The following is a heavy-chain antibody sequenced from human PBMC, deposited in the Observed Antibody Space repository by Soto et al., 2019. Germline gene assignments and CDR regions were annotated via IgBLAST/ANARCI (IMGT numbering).Heavy chain of an antibody. CDR3: ARGRFLEWFENYYGMDV. V-gene: IGHV6-1*01. Sequence: SQTLSLTCAISGDSVSSNSAAWNWIRQSPSRGLEWLGRTYYRSKWYNDYAVSVKSRITINPDTSKNQFSLQLNSVTPEDTAVYYCARGRFLEWFENYYGMDVWGQGXTVTVYS. J-gene: IGHJ6*02. CDR2: TYYRSKWYN. D-gene: IGHD3-3*01. CDR1: GDSVSSNSAA.